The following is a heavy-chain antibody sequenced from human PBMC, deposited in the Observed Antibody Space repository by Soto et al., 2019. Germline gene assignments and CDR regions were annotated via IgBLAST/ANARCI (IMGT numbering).Heavy chain of an antibody. D-gene: IGHD3-22*01. CDR2: ISYDGSNK. CDR3: AKDPTTYYYDSSGYP. V-gene: IGHV3-30*18. Sequence: GGSLRLSCAASGFTFSSYGMHWVRQAPGKGLEWVAVISYDGSNKYYADSVKGRFTISRDNSKNTLYLQMNSLRAEDTAVYYCAKDPTTYYYDSSGYPWGQGTLVTVSS. J-gene: IGHJ5*02. CDR1: GFTFSSYG.